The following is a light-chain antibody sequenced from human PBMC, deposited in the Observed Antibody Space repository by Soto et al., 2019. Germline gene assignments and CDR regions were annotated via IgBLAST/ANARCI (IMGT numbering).Light chain of an antibody. CDR3: RSYTSSSTLV. J-gene: IGLJ2*01. CDR2: DVS. CDR1: TRVVGGYNY. Sequence: SVLTPPPPLFGSPWQSLTLSRPGNTRVVGGYNYVSWYQQHPGKAPKLMIYDVSNRPSGVSNRFSGSKSGNTASLTISGLQAEDEADYYCRSYTSSSTLVFGGGTQLTVL. V-gene: IGLV2-14*01.